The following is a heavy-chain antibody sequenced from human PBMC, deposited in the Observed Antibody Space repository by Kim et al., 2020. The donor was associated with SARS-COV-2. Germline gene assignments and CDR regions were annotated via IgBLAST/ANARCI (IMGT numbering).Heavy chain of an antibody. CDR3: SRHGYAFGSGYFDP. Sequence: SETLSLTCTVSGGSISTYHWTWIRQPPGKGLEWIGYVSYSGSTNYNPSLKSRVTISIDTSRNQFSLKLSSVTAADTAVNYCSRHGYAFGSGYFDPWGQGT. V-gene: IGHV4-59*08. J-gene: IGHJ5*02. CDR2: VSYSGST. D-gene: IGHD3-10*01. CDR1: GGSISTYH.